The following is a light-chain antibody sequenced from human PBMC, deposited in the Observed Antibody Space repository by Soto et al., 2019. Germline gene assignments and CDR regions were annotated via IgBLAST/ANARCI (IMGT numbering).Light chain of an antibody. V-gene: IGLV2-8*01. CDR3: SSYAGSRGWV. Sequence: QSALTQPPSASGSPGQSVTISCTGTSSDVGGYNYVSWYQQHPGKAPKLMIYEVSKRPSGVPDRFSGSKSGNTASLTVSGLQDDDEADYYCSSYAGSRGWVFGGGTKLTVL. CDR2: EVS. CDR1: SSDVGGYNY. J-gene: IGLJ3*02.